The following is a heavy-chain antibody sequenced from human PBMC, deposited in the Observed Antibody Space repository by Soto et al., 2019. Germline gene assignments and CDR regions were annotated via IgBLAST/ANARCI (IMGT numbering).Heavy chain of an antibody. CDR1: GDSVSSNSAA. CDR3: ASSKLEPDLYNWFDP. D-gene: IGHD1-1*01. V-gene: IGHV6-1*01. Sequence: SQTLSLTCAISGDSVSSNSAAWNWIRQSPSRGLEWLGRTYCRSKWYNDYAVSVKSRITINPDTSKNQFSLQLNPVTPEDTAVYYCASSKLEPDLYNWFDPWGQGTLVTVSS. CDR2: TYCRSKWYN. J-gene: IGHJ5*02.